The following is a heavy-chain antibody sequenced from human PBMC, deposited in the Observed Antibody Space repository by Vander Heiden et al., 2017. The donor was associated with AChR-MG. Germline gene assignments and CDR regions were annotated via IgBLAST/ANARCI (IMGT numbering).Heavy chain of an antibody. CDR1: GFTFSSYA. J-gene: IGHJ3*02. D-gene: IGHD1-26*01. V-gene: IGHV3-30-3*01. Sequence: QVQLVESGGGVVQPGRSLRLSRAASGFTFSSYAMHWVRQAPGKGLEWVAVISYDGSNKYYADSVKGRFTISRDNSKNTLYLQMNSLRAEDTAVYYCARLSGSYDAFDIWGQGTMVTVSS. CDR3: ARLSGSYDAFDI. CDR2: ISYDGSNK.